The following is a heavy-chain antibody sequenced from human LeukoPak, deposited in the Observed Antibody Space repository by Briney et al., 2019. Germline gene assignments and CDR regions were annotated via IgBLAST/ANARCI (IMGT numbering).Heavy chain of an antibody. CDR3: ARLSADSSSSRGFDY. CDR2: IYTSGST. D-gene: IGHD2-2*01. J-gene: IGHJ4*02. Sequence: SETLSITCTVSGASISSYYWTWIRQPAGKGLEWIGRIYTSGSTNYNPSLKSRVAMSVDTSKNQFSLKLSSVTAADTAVYYCARLSADSSSSRGFDYWGQGTPVTVSS. CDR1: GASISSYY. V-gene: IGHV4-4*07.